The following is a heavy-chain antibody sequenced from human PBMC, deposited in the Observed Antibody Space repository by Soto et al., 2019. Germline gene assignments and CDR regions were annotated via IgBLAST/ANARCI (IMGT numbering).Heavy chain of an antibody. D-gene: IGHD4-17*01. J-gene: IGHJ4*02. CDR1: GYTFTSYG. CDR3: ARAHGDYVEITEPYFDY. V-gene: IGHV1-18*01. Sequence: ASVKVSCKASGYTFTSYGISWVRQAPGQGLEWMGWISAYKGNTNYAQKLQGRVTMTTDTSTSTAYMELRSLRSDDTAVYYCARAHGDYVEITEPYFDYWGQGTLVTVSS. CDR2: ISAYKGNT.